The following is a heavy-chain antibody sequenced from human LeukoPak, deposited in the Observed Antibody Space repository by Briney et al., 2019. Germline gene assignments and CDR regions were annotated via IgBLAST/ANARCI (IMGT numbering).Heavy chain of an antibody. V-gene: IGHV1-69*13. CDR1: GGAFRSYA. J-gene: IGHJ4*02. D-gene: IGHD3-22*01. Sequence: SVKVSCKASGGAFRSYAISWVRQAPGQGLEWMGGIIPIFGTADYAQKFQGRVTIIADESTSTAYMELKSLKSEDTAVYYCARDLTHRRNYDNSGYQIVPAFWGQGTLVTVAS. CDR3: ARDLTHRRNYDNSGYQIVPAF. CDR2: IIPIFGTA.